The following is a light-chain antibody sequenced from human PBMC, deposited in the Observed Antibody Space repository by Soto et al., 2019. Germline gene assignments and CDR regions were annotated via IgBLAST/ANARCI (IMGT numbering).Light chain of an antibody. CDR2: AAS. CDR3: QQANSFPIT. Sequence: DIQMTQSPSSLSAFIGDRVTIACRASQSISSYLNWYQQKPRKAPKLLIYAASSLQSGVPSRFSGSGSGTDFTLTISSLQPEDFATYYCQQANSFPITFGQGTRLEIK. V-gene: IGKV1-39*01. CDR1: QSISSY. J-gene: IGKJ5*01.